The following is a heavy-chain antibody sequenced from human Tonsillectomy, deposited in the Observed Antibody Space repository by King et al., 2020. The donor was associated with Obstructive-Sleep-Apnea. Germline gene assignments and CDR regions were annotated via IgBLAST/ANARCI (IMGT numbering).Heavy chain of an antibody. J-gene: IGHJ4*02. CDR1: GFTFSSYA. CDR3: ARAVEPYYYGSSGTPPDY. CDR2: ISGSGSST. Sequence: SWRQLVQSGGSLRLSCAASGFTFSSYAMSLVRQAPGKGLEWVSAISGSGSSTSYADSVKGRFTISRDNSKNTVHLQMDSLRAEDTAVYYCARAVEPYYYGSSGTPPDYWGQGTLVTVSS. D-gene: IGHD3-22*01. V-gene: IGHV3-23*01.